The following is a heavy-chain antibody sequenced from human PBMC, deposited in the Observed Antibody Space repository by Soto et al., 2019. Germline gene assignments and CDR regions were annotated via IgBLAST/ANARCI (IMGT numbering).Heavy chain of an antibody. D-gene: IGHD6-13*01. J-gene: IGHJ5*02. CDR3: ARKAHSSSWYQKQHNWFDP. CDR1: GGSISSGGYY. Sequence: SETLSLTCTVSGGSISSGGYYWSWIRQHPGKGLEWIGYIYYSGSTYYNPSLKSRVTISVDTSKNQFSLKLSSVTAADTAVYYCARKAHSSSWYQKQHNWFDPWGQGTLVTVSS. CDR2: IYYSGST. V-gene: IGHV4-31*03.